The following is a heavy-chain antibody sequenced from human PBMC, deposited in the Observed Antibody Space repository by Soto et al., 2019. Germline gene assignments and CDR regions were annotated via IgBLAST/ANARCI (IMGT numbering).Heavy chain of an antibody. CDR3: ARVLDHYGSGSLWDPYGMDV. CDR2: IYHSGST. Sequence: SETLSLTCAVSGGSISSGGYSWSWIRQPPGKGLEWIGYIYHSGSTYYNPSLKSRVTISVDRSKNQFSLKLSSVTAADTAVYYCARVLDHYGSGSLWDPYGMDVWGQGTTVTVSS. D-gene: IGHD3-10*01. CDR1: GGSISSGGYS. J-gene: IGHJ6*02. V-gene: IGHV4-30-2*01.